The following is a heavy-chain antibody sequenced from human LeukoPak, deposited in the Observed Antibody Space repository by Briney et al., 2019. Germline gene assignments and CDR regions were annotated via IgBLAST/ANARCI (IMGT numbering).Heavy chain of an antibody. CDR2: INHSGST. CDR1: GGSFSGYY. D-gene: IGHD1-26*01. J-gene: IGHJ4*02. V-gene: IGHV4-34*01. CDR3: ARESGSYYYLRLDY. Sequence: SETLSLTCAVYGGSFSGYYWSWIRQPPGKGLEWIGEINHSGSTNYNPSLKSRVTISVDTSKNQFSLKLSSATAADTAVYYCARESGSYYYLRLDYWGQGTLVTVSS.